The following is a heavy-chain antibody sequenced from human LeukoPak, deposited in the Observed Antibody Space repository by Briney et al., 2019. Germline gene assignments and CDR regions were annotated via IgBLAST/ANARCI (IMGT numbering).Heavy chain of an antibody. D-gene: IGHD2-21*02. Sequence: GGSLRLSCAASGFTFSNHYMDWVRQVPGKGLEWVGRIRNKANSYATEYAASVKGRFTISRDDSKNSLYLQMNSLKTEDTAVYYCTRVVVTAIPSKYIDYWGQGTLVTVSS. V-gene: IGHV3-72*01. CDR1: GFTFSNHY. J-gene: IGHJ4*02. CDR2: IRNKANSYAT. CDR3: TRVVVTAIPSKYIDY.